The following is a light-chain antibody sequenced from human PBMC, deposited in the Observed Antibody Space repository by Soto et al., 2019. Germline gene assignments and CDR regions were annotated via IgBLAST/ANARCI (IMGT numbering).Light chain of an antibody. Sequence: DIQMTHSPSTLSATVRDRVTITCRASQSISSWLAWYQQKPGKAPKLLIYKASSLESGVPSRYSGSGSGTEFTLSIISLQPDDLAIYYWQQYKSYSRTFGQANK. CDR3: QQYKSYSRT. CDR2: KAS. J-gene: IGKJ1*01. CDR1: QSISSW. V-gene: IGKV1-5*03.